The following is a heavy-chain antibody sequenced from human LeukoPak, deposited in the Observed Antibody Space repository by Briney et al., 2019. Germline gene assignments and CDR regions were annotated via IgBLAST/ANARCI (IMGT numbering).Heavy chain of an antibody. CDR3: ARYNGSTYAYDY. CDR2: INWNSGNK. Sequence: GGSLRLSCSASGFTFDDYAMHWVRQAPGKGLEWVSNINWNSGNKGYAASVKGRFTISRDNAKNSLYLQMNSLGAEDTALYFCARYNGSTYAYDYWGQGTLVTVFS. CDR1: GFTFDDYA. V-gene: IGHV3-9*01. D-gene: IGHD3-16*01. J-gene: IGHJ4*02.